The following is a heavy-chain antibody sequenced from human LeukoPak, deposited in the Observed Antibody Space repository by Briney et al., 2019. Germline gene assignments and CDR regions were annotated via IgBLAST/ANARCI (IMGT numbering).Heavy chain of an antibody. J-gene: IGHJ4*02. CDR2: INSDGSST. CDR1: GFTFSSYW. D-gene: IGHD3-10*01. V-gene: IGHV3-74*01. CDR3: ARVRTRWFGELPPDY. Sequence: PGGSLRLSCAASGFTFSSYWMHWVRQAPGKGLVWVSRINSDGSSTSYADSVKGRFTISRDNAKNTLYLQMNSPRAEDTAVYYCARVRTRWFGELPPDYWGQGTLVTVSS.